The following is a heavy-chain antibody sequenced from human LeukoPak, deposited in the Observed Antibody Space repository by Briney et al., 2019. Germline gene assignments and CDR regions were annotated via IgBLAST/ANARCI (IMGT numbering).Heavy chain of an antibody. CDR1: GGSISSYY. V-gene: IGHV4-59*08. CDR3: ARGMVVAAPRDAFDI. Sequence: PSETLSLTCTVSGGSISSYYWSWIRQPPGKGLEWSGYIYYSGNTNYNPSLKSRVTISVDTSKNQFSLKLSSLTAADTAVYYCARGMVVAAPRDAFDIWGQGTIVTVSS. D-gene: IGHD2-15*01. J-gene: IGHJ3*02. CDR2: IYYSGNT.